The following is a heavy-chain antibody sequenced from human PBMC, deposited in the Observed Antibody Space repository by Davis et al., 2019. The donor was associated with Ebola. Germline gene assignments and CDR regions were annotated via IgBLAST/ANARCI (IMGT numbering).Heavy chain of an antibody. J-gene: IGHJ4*02. V-gene: IGHV3-73*01. D-gene: IGHD1-20*01. CDR1: GFTFSGSA. Sequence: GESLKISCAAPGFTFSGSAMHWVRQASGKGLEWVGHIRSKANTYATAYAASVKGRFTISRDGSKNTAYLQMNSLKTEDTAVYYCTSGNNWNDDYWGQGTLVTVSS. CDR2: IRSKANTYAT. CDR3: TSGNNWNDDY.